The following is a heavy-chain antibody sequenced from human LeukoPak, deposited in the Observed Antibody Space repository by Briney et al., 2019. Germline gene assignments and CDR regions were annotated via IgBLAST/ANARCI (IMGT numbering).Heavy chain of an antibody. V-gene: IGHV3-21*01. D-gene: IGHD6-13*01. Sequence: GGSLRLSCAASGFTFSSYSMNWVRQAPGKGLEWVSSISSSSSYIYYADSVKGRFTISRDNAKNSLYLQMNSLRAEDTAVYYCAREPYSSSWQFDYWGQGTLVTVSS. CDR1: GFTFSSYS. CDR2: ISSSSSYI. J-gene: IGHJ4*02. CDR3: AREPYSSSWQFDY.